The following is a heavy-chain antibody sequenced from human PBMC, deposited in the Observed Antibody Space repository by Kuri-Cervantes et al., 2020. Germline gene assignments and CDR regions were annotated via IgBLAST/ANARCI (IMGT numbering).Heavy chain of an antibody. CDR1: GFTFSSYA. J-gene: IGHJ6*03. V-gene: IGHV3-30-3*01. CDR2: ISYDGSNK. D-gene: IGHD3-3*01. CDR3: ARDERYYDFWSGYFFGYYYYMDV. Sequence: GGSLRLSCAASGFTFSSYAMHWVRQAPGKGLGWVAVISYDGSNKYYADSVKGRFTISRDNSKNTLYPQMNSLRAEDTAVYYCARDERYYDFWSGYFFGYYYYMDVWGKGTTVTVSS.